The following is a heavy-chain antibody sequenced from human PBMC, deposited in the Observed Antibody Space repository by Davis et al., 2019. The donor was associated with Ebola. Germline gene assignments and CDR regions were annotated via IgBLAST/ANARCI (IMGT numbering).Heavy chain of an antibody. D-gene: IGHD4-17*01. CDR3: ARQTTVTTDFDY. V-gene: IGHV5-51*01. Sequence: TRYSPSFQGQVTISAVRSISTAYLQWSSLKASDTAMYYCARQTTVTTDFDYWGQGTLVTVSS. J-gene: IGHJ4*02. CDR2: T.